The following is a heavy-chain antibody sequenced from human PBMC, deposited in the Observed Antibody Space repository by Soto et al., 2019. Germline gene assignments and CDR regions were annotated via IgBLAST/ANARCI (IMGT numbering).Heavy chain of an antibody. CDR3: CVTYLGGTVDYYYYGMDV. CDR1: GYSFTSYW. J-gene: IGHJ6*02. V-gene: IGHV5-10-1*01. D-gene: IGHD7-27*01. CDR2: IDPSDSYT. Sequence: PGESLKISCKGSGYSFTSYWISWVRQMPGKGLEWMGRIDPSDSYTNYSPSFQGHVTISADKSISAAYLQWSSLKASDTAMYYCCVTYLGGTVDYYYYGMDVWGQGTTVTVSS.